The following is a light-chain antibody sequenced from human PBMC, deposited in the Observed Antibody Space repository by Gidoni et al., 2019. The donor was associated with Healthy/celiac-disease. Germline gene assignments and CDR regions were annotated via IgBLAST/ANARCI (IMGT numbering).Light chain of an antibody. J-gene: IGKJ2*01. CDR2: AAS. CDR1: QGIGSY. Sequence: AIRMTQSPSSFSASTGDRGTITCRASQGIGSYLAWYQQKPGKAPKLLIYAASTLQSGVPARFSGSGSGTDFTLTISCLQSEDFATYYCQQYYSYPMSTFGQGTKLEIK. V-gene: IGKV1-8*01. CDR3: QQYYSYPMST.